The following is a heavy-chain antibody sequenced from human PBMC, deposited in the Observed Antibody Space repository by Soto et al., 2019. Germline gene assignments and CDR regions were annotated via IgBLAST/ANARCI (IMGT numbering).Heavy chain of an antibody. CDR1: GGSISSGGYY. D-gene: IGHD3-22*01. Sequence: PSETLSLTCTVSGGSISSGGYYWSWIRQHPEKGLEWIGYIYYSGSTYYNPSLKSRVTISVDTSKNQFSLKLSSVTAADTAVYYCASGVYTMIVLVYFDYWGKGTLVTVSS. J-gene: IGHJ4*02. V-gene: IGHV4-31*03. CDR2: IYYSGST. CDR3: ASGVYTMIVLVYFDY.